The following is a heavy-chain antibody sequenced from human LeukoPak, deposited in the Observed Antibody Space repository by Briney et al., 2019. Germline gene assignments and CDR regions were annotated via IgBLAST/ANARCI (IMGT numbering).Heavy chain of an antibody. CDR3: ARDPGDYVDY. V-gene: IGHV4-61*02. CDR1: GGSVSSGSYY. J-gene: IGHJ4*02. Sequence: SQTLSLTRTVSGGSVSSGSYYWSWIRQPAGKGLEWIGRIYTSGSTNYNPSLKSRVTISVDTSKNQFSLKLSSVTAADTAVYYCARDPGDYVDYWGQGTLVTVSS. CDR2: IYTSGST.